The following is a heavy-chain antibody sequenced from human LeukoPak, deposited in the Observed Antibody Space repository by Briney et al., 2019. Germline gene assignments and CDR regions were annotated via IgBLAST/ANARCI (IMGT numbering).Heavy chain of an antibody. V-gene: IGHV1-46*01. Sequence: ASVKVSCKASGGTFSSYAISWVRQAPGQGLEWMGIINPSGGSTSYAQKFQGRVTMTRDTSTSTVYMELSSLRSEDTAVYYCAREPRGYSYGYFDYWGQGTLVTVSS. CDR2: INPSGGST. CDR1: GGTFSSYA. J-gene: IGHJ4*02. CDR3: AREPRGYSYGYFDY. D-gene: IGHD5-18*01.